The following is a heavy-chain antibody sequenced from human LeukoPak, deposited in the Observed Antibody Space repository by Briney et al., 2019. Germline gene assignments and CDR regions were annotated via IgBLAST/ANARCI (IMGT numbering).Heavy chain of an antibody. Sequence: ASLKVSCKTSGFTFIPYYIYWVRQAPGQGLEWVGWINPKNGDTQYAQKFWGRVTMTRDTSINTDYMELNWLKSDDTAVNYCAKDRAYVGTTVDGFDTWDQGKKVTVSP. V-gene: IGHV1-2*02. CDR1: GFTFIPYY. D-gene: IGHD5-12*01. CDR2: INPKNGDT. CDR3: AKDRAYVGTTVDGFDT. J-gene: IGHJ3*02.